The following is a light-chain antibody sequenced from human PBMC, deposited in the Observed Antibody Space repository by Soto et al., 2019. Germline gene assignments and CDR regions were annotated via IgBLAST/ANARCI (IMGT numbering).Light chain of an antibody. Sequence: QSALTQPASVSGSPGQSITISCTGTSSDVGGYNYVSWYQPHPGKVPRLMIYEVSNRPSGLSNRFSGSKSDNTASLTISGLQAEDEADYYCSSYTSSNTWVFGGGTKLTVL. V-gene: IGLV2-14*01. CDR2: EVS. J-gene: IGLJ3*02. CDR3: SSYTSSNTWV. CDR1: SSDVGGYNY.